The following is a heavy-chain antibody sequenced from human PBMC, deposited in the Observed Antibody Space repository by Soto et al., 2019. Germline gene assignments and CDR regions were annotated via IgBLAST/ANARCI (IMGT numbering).Heavy chain of an antibody. Sequence: ASVKVSCKASGYTFTSYAMHWVRQAPGQRLEWMGWINAGNGNTKYSQKFQGRVTITRDTSASTAYMELSSLRSEDTAVYYCANTVTTNHYFDYWGQGTLVTVSS. CDR3: ANTVTTNHYFDY. V-gene: IGHV1-3*01. J-gene: IGHJ4*02. D-gene: IGHD4-4*01. CDR2: INAGNGNT. CDR1: GYTFTSYA.